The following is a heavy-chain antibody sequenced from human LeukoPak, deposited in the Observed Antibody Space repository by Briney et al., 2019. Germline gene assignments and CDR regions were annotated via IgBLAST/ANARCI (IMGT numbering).Heavy chain of an antibody. J-gene: IGHJ5*02. CDR2: ISSSADNT. CDR1: GFTFSNYA. D-gene: IGHD6-13*01. CDR3: AKPRPSYGSSWYDH. V-gene: IGHV3-23*01. Sequence: GGSLRLSCAASGFTFSNYAMSWVRQAPGKGLEWVSSISSSADNTYHADSVKGRFTISRDNSKNTLYLQMNSLRAEDTAVYYCAKPRPSYGSSWYDHWGQGTLVTVSS.